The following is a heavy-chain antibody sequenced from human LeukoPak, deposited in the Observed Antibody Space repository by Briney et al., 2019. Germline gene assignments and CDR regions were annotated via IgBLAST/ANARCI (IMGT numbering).Heavy chain of an antibody. Sequence: PSETLSLTCAVYGGSFSGYYWSWIRQPPGKGLEWIGEINHSGSTNYNPSLKSRVTISVDTSKNQFSLKLSSVTAADTAVYYCAKVLPQYTSGWPGPDYWGQGTLVTVSS. V-gene: IGHV4-34*01. CDR2: INHSGST. D-gene: IGHD6-19*01. J-gene: IGHJ4*02. CDR1: GGSFSGYY. CDR3: AKVLPQYTSGWPGPDY.